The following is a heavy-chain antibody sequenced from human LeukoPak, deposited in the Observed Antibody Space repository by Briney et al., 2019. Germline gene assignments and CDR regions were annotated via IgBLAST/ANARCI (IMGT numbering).Heavy chain of an antibody. CDR2: INHSGST. D-gene: IGHD3-16*02. J-gene: IGHJ4*02. CDR3: ARGGYYDYIWGSYRSDYFDY. V-gene: IGHV4-34*01. CDR1: GGSFSGYY. Sequence: SETLSLTCAAYGGSFSGYYWSWIRQPPGKGLEWIGEINHSGSTNYNPSSKSRVTISVDTSKNQFSLKLSSVTAADTAVYYCARGGYYDYIWGSYRSDYFDYWDQGTLVTVSS.